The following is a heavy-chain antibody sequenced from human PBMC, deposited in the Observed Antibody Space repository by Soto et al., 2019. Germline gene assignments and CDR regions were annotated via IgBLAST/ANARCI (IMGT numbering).Heavy chain of an antibody. J-gene: IGHJ6*02. CDR2: ISYDGSNK. V-gene: IGHV3-30-3*01. CDR1: GFTFSSYA. Sequence: QVQLVESGGGVVQPGRSLRLSCAASGFTFSSYAMHWVRQAPGKGLEWVAVISYDGSNKYYADSVKGRFTISRDNSKNTLYLQMNSLGDEDTAVYYCASTMDVWGQGTTVTVSS. CDR3: ASTMDV.